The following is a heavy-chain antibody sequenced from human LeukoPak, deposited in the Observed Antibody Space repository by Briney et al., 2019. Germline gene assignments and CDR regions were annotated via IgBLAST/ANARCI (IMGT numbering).Heavy chain of an antibody. Sequence: PGGSLRLSCAASGFTFSSYAMSWVRQAPGKGLEWVSAISGSGGSTYYADSVKGRFTISRDNSKHTLYLQMNSLRAEDTGVYYCAKGSAVAVYYFDYWGQGTLVTGSS. CDR3: AKGSAVAVYYFDY. CDR1: GFTFSSYA. CDR2: ISGSGGST. V-gene: IGHV3-23*01. J-gene: IGHJ4*02. D-gene: IGHD6-19*01.